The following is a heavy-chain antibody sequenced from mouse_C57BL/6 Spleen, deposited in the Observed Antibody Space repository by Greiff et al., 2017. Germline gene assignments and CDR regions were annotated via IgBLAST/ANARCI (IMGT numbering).Heavy chain of an antibody. CDR2: IWSGGST. V-gene: IGHV2-2*01. J-gene: IGHJ4*01. Sequence: QVQLKQSGPGLVQPSQSLSITCTVSGFSLTSYGVHWVRQSPGKGLEWLGVIWSGGSTDYNAAFISRLSISKDNSKSQVFFQMNSLQADDTAIYYWAREDYYGSSYYAIDYWGQGTSVTVSS. CDR1: GFSLTSYG. CDR3: AREDYYGSSYYAIDY. D-gene: IGHD1-1*01.